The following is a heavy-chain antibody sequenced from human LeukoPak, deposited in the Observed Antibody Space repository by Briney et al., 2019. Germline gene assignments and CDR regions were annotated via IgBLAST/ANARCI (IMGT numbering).Heavy chain of an antibody. CDR2: ISYDGSNK. J-gene: IGHJ2*01. V-gene: IGHV3-30-3*01. CDR3: ARGMYSSTWSNPYWYFDL. Sequence: GGPLRLSCAASGFTFSSYVMHWVRQAPGKGLEWVAAISYDGSNKSYADSVKGRFTISRDNSKNTLYLQLNSLRAEDTAVYYCARGMYSSTWSNPYWYFDLWGRGTLVTVSS. D-gene: IGHD6-13*01. CDR1: GFTFSSYV.